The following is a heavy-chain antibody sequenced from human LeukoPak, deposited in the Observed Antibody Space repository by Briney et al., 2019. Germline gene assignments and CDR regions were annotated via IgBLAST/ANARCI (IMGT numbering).Heavy chain of an antibody. CDR1: GGTFSSYA. D-gene: IGHD6-13*01. CDR3: AREASIDSSSLYYYYMDV. J-gene: IGHJ6*03. Sequence: SVKVSCKASGGTFSSYAISWVRQAPGQGLEWMGGIIPIFGTANYAQKFQGRVTITTDESTSTAYMELSSLRSEDTAVYYCAREASIDSSSLYYYYMDVWGKGTTVTVSS. V-gene: IGHV1-69*05. CDR2: IIPIFGTA.